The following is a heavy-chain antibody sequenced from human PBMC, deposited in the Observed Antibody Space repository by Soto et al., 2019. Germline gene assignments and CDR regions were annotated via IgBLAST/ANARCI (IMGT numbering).Heavy chain of an antibody. D-gene: IGHD1-26*01. CDR1: GFTFNIHW. V-gene: IGHV3-74*01. J-gene: IGHJ4*01. CDR3: VSIPPSADGATNDGYY. CDR2: INEDGTST. Sequence: EVHLVESGGGLVEPGGSLSFSCAASGFTFNIHWSHWDRHARGKALVWISRINEDGTSTGYADSVKGRFNISRDNAKNTRDLVRITLCAEDTAVYYCVSIPPSADGATNDGYYWGDGTQVVVS.